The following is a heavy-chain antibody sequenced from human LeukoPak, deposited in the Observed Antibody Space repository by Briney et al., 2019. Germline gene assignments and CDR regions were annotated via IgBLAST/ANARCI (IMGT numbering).Heavy chain of an antibody. J-gene: IGHJ4*02. CDR1: GFTFSDYY. Sequence: AGGSLRLSCAASGFTFSDYYMSWIRQAPGKGLEWVAYMKQDGSEIYYVDSVKGRFTISRDNANNSLYLQMNSLRAEDTALYYCARGVYQFDYWGQGTLVTVSS. V-gene: IGHV3-7*01. CDR2: MKQDGSEI. D-gene: IGHD3-16*02. CDR3: ARGVYQFDY.